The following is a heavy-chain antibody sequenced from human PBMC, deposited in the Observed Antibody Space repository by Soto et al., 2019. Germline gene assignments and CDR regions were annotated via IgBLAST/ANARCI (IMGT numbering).Heavy chain of an antibody. V-gene: IGHV4-34*01. CDR3: ARLSYALDY. Sequence: PSETLSLTCAVYGGSFSGYYWSWIRQPPGKGLEWIGEINHSGSTNYNPSLKSRVTISVDTSKNQFSLKLSSVTAADTAVYYCARLSYALDYWGQGTLVNVSS. D-gene: IGHD2-2*01. CDR1: GGSFSGYY. CDR2: INHSGST. J-gene: IGHJ4*02.